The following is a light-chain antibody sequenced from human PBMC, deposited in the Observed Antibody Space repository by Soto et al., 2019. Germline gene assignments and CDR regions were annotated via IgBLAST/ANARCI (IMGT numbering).Light chain of an antibody. J-gene: IGKJ1*01. CDR3: QQYNNWPSWT. CDR1: QSVSSSY. CDR2: GAS. V-gene: IGKV3-15*01. Sequence: EIVMTQSPATLSVSPGERVTLSCRASQSVSSSYLAWYQQKPGQAPRLLIYGASTRATGIPARFSGSGSGTEFTLTSSSLQSEDSAVYYCQQYNNWPSWTFGQGTKVDIK.